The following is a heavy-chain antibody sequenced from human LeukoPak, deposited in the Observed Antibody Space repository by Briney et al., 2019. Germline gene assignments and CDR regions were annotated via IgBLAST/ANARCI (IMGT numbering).Heavy chain of an antibody. Sequence: SETLSLTCTVSGYSISSGYYWGWIRQPPGKGLEWIGEINHSGSTNYNPSLKSRVTISVDTSKNQFSLKLSSVTAADTAVYYCARRRGGITMIVVVHRGYYFDYWGQGTLVTVSS. V-gene: IGHV4-38-2*02. CDR1: GYSISSGYY. CDR3: ARRRGGITMIVVVHRGYYFDY. CDR2: INHSGST. J-gene: IGHJ4*02. D-gene: IGHD3-22*01.